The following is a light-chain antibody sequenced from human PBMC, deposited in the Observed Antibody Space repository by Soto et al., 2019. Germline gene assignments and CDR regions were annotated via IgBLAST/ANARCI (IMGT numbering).Light chain of an antibody. J-gene: IGKJ5*01. CDR1: QGISTT. CDR3: QQFNSYPIT. Sequence: AIQLTQSPSSLSASVGDRVTITCRAGQGISTTLAWYQQKPGKVPKLLIYDASSLQSGVPSRLSGCGSGTDFSLAISSLQPEDFATYYCQQFNSYPITFGKGTRLEIK. V-gene: IGKV1-13*02. CDR2: DAS.